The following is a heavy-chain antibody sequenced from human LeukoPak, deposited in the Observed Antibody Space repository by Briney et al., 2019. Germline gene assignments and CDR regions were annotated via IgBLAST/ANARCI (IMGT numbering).Heavy chain of an antibody. CDR2: ISAYSGNT. D-gene: IGHD3-10*01. Sequence: ASVKVSCKASGYTFTSYGISCVRQAPGQGLEWMGWISAYSGNTNYAQKLQGRVTMTTDTSTSTAYMELRSLRSDDTAVYYCARDLPTYYYGSGSPFDYWGQGTLVTVSS. CDR3: ARDLPTYYYGSGSPFDY. V-gene: IGHV1-18*01. CDR1: GYTFTSYG. J-gene: IGHJ4*02.